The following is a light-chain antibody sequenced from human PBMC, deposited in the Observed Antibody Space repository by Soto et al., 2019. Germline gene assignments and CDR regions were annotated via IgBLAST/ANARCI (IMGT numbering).Light chain of an antibody. CDR2: KAS. Sequence: DIQMTQSPSTLSASVGDRVTITCRASQSISSWLAWYQQKPGKAPKLLIYKASSLESGVPSRFSGSGSGTAYTLTISSLQTDDFAAYYCPQYNSYPWTFGQGTKVEIK. V-gene: IGKV1-5*03. CDR1: QSISSW. J-gene: IGKJ1*01. CDR3: PQYNSYPWT.